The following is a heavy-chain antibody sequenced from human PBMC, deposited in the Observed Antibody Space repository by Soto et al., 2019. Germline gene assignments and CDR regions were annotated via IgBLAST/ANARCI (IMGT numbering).Heavy chain of an antibody. CDR2: INLSGGT. J-gene: IGHJ4*02. V-gene: IGHV4-34*01. Sequence: PSETLSLTCGVYGGSFSGYYWSWIRQPPGKGLEWIGEINLSGGTNHNPVLKSRVNMSVDAPKNQFSLKLSSVTAADTAIYYCARGRRSTGVGYWGQGTLVTVSS. D-gene: IGHD4-17*01. CDR3: ARGRRSTGVGY. CDR1: GGSFSGYY.